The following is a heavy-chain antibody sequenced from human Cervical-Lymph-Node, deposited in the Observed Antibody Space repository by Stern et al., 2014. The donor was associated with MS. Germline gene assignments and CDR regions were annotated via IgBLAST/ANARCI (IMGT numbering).Heavy chain of an antibody. CDR2: IGHCGST. J-gene: IGHJ4*02. D-gene: IGHD4-23*01. CDR3: ARIFGGNFDN. CDR1: GGSISSGDYS. Sequence: QVQLEESGSGLVKPSQTLYLTCAVSGGSISSGDYSWSWIRQPPGKSLEWIGDIGHCGSTYYNPSLKSRVSISDDRSKHQFFLELSSVTAADTAMYYCARIFGGNFDNWGQGTLVTVSS. V-gene: IGHV4-30-2*01.